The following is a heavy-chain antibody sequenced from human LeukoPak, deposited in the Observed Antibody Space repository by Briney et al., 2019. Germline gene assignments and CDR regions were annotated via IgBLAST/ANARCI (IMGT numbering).Heavy chain of an antibody. J-gene: IGHJ4*02. V-gene: IGHV3-11*04. Sequence: PGGSLRLSCAASGFTFSDYYMSWIRQAPGKGLEWVSYISSSGVITYYADSLKGRFTISRDNSKNTLYLQMNSLRAEDTAVYYCAKTYYYGSGSFDYWGQGTLVTVSS. CDR3: AKTYYYGSGSFDY. CDR2: ISSSGVIT. CDR1: GFTFSDYY. D-gene: IGHD3-10*01.